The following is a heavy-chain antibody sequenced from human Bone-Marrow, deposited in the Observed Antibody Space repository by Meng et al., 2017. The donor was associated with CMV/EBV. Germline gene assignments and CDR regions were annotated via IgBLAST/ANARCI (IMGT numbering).Heavy chain of an antibody. J-gene: IGHJ4*02. CDR3: AGVPAWSGSYDDLDY. V-gene: IGHV1-2*02. CDR2: INPNSGGT. D-gene: IGHD1-26*01. CDR1: GYTFTGYY. Sequence: ASVKVSCKASGYTFTGYYMHWVRQAPGQGLEWMGWINPNSGGTNYAQKFQGRVTMTRDTSISTAYMELSRLRSDDTAVYYCAGVPAWSGSYDDLDYWGQGTLVTVSS.